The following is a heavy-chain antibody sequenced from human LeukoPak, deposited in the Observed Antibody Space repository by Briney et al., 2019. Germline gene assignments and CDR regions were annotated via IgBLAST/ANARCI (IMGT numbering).Heavy chain of an antibody. V-gene: IGHV3-15*01. CDR3: TTEGVLVWFGESWY. D-gene: IGHD3-10*01. CDR2: IKSKTDGGTT. CDR1: GFTFSSDW. J-gene: IGHJ4*02. Sequence: GGSLRLSCAASGFTFSSDWMSWVRQAPGKGLEWVGRIKSKTDGGTTDYAAPVKGRFTISRDDSKNTLYLQMNSLKTEDTAVYYRTTEGVLVWFGESWYWGQGTLVTVSS.